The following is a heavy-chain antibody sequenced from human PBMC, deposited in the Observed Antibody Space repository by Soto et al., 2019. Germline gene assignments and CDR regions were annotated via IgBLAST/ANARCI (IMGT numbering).Heavy chain of an antibody. D-gene: IGHD3-3*01. CDR2: TRNKANSYTT. V-gene: IGHV3-72*01. Sequence: EVQLVESGGGLVQPGGSLRLSCADSGFTFSDHYMDWVRQAPGKGLEWLGRTRNKANSYTTEYAASVKGRFIISRDDSRNSLYLQMNSLKTEDTAVYYCARISTFEGMDVWGQGTTVTVSS. J-gene: IGHJ6*02. CDR1: GFTFSDHY. CDR3: ARISTFEGMDV.